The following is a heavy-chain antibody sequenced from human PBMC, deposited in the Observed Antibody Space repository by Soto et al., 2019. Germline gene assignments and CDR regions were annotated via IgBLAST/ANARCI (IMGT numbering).Heavy chain of an antibody. CDR3: ARVPILERRARPFDY. J-gene: IGHJ4*02. CDR1: GGSFSGYY. V-gene: IGHV4-34*01. D-gene: IGHD2-2*02. Sequence: SETLSLTCAVYGGSFSGYYWSWIRQPPGKGLEWIGEINHSGSTNYNPSLKSRVTISVDTSKNQFSLKLSSVTAADTAVYYCARVPILERRARPFDYWGQGTLVTVSS. CDR2: INHSGST.